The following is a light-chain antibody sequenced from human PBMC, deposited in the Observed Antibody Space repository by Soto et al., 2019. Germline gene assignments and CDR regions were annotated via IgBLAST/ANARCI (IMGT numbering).Light chain of an antibody. J-gene: IGLJ2*01. CDR1: SSNVGQNY. V-gene: IGLV1-51*01. CDR2: ENN. CDR3: GTWDSRLTSEV. Sequence: QSVLTQPPSVSAAPGQKVTISCSGSSSNVGQNYVSWYQQLPGTAPKLLIFENNKRPSGIPDRFSASKSGTSAILDISGLQTGDEADYHCGTWDSRLTSEVFGGGTKVTVL.